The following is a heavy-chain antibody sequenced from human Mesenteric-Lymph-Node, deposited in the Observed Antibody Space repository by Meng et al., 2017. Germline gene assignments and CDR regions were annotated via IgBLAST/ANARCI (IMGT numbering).Heavy chain of an antibody. Sequence: GESLKISCAASGFTFSSYAMSWVRQAPGKGLEWVSAISGSADITYYADSVKGRFTISRDNAKNSLYLQMNSLRAEDTAVYYCARDPSHYGSGSYYKRGNAFDIWGQGTMVTVSS. CDR2: ISGSADIT. V-gene: IGHV3-23*01. D-gene: IGHD3-10*01. CDR3: ARDPSHYGSGSYYKRGNAFDI. J-gene: IGHJ3*02. CDR1: GFTFSSYA.